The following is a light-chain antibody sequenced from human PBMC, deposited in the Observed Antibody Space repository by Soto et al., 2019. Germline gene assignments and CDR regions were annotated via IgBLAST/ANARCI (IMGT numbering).Light chain of an antibody. J-gene: IGLJ7*01. CDR1: RSDIGSNNY. V-gene: IGLV2-14*01. CDR2: EVS. CDR3: WSYEAPTLL. Sequence: QSALTQPASVSGSPGQSITISCTGTRSDIGSNNYVSWFQQRPGKAPTLIIYEVSNRPSGVSTHFPGYNSGNTASLTISGLLPHGEPEYYCWSYEAPTLLFGGGTQLTDL.